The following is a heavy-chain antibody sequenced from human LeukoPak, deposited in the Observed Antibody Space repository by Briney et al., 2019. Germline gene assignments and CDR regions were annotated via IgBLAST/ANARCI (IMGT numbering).Heavy chain of an antibody. V-gene: IGHV4-61*01. J-gene: IGHJ4*02. CDR1: GYSISSGYY. Sequence: PSETLSLTCTVSGYSISSGYYWSWIRQPPGKGLEWIGYIYYSGSTNYNPSLKSRVTISVDTSKNQFSLKLSSVTAADTAVYYCASYAAAGPINWGQGTLVTVSS. CDR2: IYYSGST. D-gene: IGHD6-13*01. CDR3: ASYAAAGPIN.